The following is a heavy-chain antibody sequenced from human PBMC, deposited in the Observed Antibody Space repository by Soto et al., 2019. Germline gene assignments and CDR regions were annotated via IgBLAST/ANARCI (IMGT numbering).Heavy chain of an antibody. J-gene: IGHJ4*01. CDR3: AKQADLIGYKYGSCFDF. CDR2: ITGSGVST. CDR1: GFTFSSYN. D-gene: IGHD3-10*01. V-gene: IGHV3-23*01. Sequence: GGSLRLSCAASGFTFSSYNLNWVRQAPGQGLEWDSTITGSGVSTYYADSVKGRFTISRDNSKDRLYLQMNSLRADDTAVYYCAKQADLIGYKYGSCFDFWGHGTLVTVSS.